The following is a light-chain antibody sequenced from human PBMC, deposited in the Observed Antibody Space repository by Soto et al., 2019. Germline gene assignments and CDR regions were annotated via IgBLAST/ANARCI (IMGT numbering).Light chain of an antibody. Sequence: EIVLTQSPGTLSLSPGEIATLSCRASQSVSSSYLAWYQQKPGQAPRLLSYGASSRANGIPDRFSGSGSGTDFTLTISRLEPEEFAVYYCQQYGSSQYTFGQGTKLEIK. CDR2: GAS. CDR3: QQYGSSQYT. J-gene: IGKJ2*01. CDR1: QSVSSSY. V-gene: IGKV3-20*01.